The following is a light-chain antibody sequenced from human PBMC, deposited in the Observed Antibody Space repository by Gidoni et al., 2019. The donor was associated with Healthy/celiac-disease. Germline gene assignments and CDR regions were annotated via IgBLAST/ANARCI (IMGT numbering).Light chain of an antibody. Sequence: QSALTQPASVSGSPGPSTTISCTGTSSDVGGSNYVSWYQQHPGNAPQLMIYEVSNRPSGVSNRFSGSKSGNTASLTISGLQAEDEADYYCSSYTSSSTLDVVFGGGTKLTVL. CDR3: SSYTSSSTLDVV. CDR1: SSDVGGSNY. CDR2: EVS. V-gene: IGLV2-14*01. J-gene: IGLJ2*01.